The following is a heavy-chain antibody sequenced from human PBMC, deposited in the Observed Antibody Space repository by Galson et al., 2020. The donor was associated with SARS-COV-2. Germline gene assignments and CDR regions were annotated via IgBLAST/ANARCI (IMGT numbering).Heavy chain of an antibody. V-gene: IGHV3-30*04. CDR3: AREGEEAATGTCFDY. J-gene: IGHJ4*02. CDR2: ISYDGGDN. Sequence: QLGESLKISCAASGFTFSRYAMHWVRQAPGKGLEWVTFISYDGGDNYYADSVKGRFTISRDNSKNTLYLHMNSLRAEDTAVCYCAREGEEAATGTCFDYWGQGTLVTVSS. CDR1: GFTFSRYA. D-gene: IGHD6-13*01.